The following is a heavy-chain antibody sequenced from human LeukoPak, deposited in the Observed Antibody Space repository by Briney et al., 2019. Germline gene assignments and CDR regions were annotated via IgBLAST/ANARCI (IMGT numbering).Heavy chain of an antibody. Sequence: GASVKVSCKASGYTFTSYGISWVRQAPGQGLEWMGWISAYNGNTNYAQKLQGRVTMTTDTSTSTAYMELRSLRSDDTAVYYCARGRKVAARPYYYYYMDVWGKGTTVTVSS. CDR3: ARGRKVAARPYYYYYMDV. V-gene: IGHV1-18*01. CDR2: ISAYNGNT. J-gene: IGHJ6*03. D-gene: IGHD6-6*01. CDR1: GYTFTSYG.